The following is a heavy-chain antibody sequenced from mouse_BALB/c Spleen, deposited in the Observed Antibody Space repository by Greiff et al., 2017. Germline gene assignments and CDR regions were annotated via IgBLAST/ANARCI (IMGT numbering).Heavy chain of an antibody. V-gene: IGHV5-6-5*01. CDR2: ISSGGST. CDR1: GFTFSSYA. J-gene: IGHJ3*01. D-gene: IGHD1-1*01. CDR3: ARGPDYYGSSSWFAY. Sequence: DVHLVESGGGLVKPGGSLKLSCAASGFTFSSYAMSWVRQTPEKRLEWVASISSGGSTYYPDSVKGRFTISRDNARNILYLQMSSLRSEDTAMYYCARGPDYYGSSSWFAYWGQGTLVTVSA.